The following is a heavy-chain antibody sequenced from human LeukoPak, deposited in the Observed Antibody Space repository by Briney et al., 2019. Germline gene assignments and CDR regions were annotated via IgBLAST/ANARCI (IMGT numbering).Heavy chain of an antibody. D-gene: IGHD6-13*01. CDR2: ISYDGSNK. V-gene: IGHV3-30-3*01. CDR1: GFTFSSYA. CDR3: ARRHTGIADY. Sequence: GRSLRLSCAASGFTFSSYAIHWVRQAPGKGLKWVAVISYDGSNKYYADSVKGRFTISRDNSKNTLYLQMNSLRAEDTAVYYCARRHTGIADYWGQGTLVTVSS. J-gene: IGHJ4*02.